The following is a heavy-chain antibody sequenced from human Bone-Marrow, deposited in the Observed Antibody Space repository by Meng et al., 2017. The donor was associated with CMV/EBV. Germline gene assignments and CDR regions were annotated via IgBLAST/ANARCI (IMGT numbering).Heavy chain of an antibody. CDR3: SKEGDSSGSLYRYNWFDP. CDR2: INPKNGGA. Sequence: ASVKVSCKASGYPFSDYYLHWVRQAPGQGREWMGWINPKNGGATSARKFQGRVIMTRDTSINPAYMELNRLTSDDTAVYYCSKEGDSSGSLYRYNWFDPWGQGTVATVSS. CDR1: GYPFSDYY. D-gene: IGHD6-13*01. J-gene: IGHJ5*02. V-gene: IGHV1-2*02.